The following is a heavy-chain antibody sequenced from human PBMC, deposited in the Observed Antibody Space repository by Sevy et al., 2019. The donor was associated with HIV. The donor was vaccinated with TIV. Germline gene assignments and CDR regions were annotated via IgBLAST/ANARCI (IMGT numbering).Heavy chain of an antibody. Sequence: GGSLRLSCAASGFTFSSYDMHWVRQATGKGLEWVSAIGTAGDTYYPGSVKGRFTISRENAKNSLYLQMNSLRAGDTAVYYCARDRGVREFDDWGQGTLVTVSS. CDR2: IGTAGDT. CDR3: ARDRGVREFDD. D-gene: IGHD1-26*01. V-gene: IGHV3-13*01. J-gene: IGHJ4*02. CDR1: GFTFSSYD.